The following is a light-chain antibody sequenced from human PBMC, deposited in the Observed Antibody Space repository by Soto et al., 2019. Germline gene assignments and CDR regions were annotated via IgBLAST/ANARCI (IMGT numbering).Light chain of an antibody. CDR1: QLISSW. Sequence: DVQMTQSPSSVSASVGDRVTITCRASQLISSWLAWYQQKPGTPPKLLIYAASNLESVVPSRFSGSESGTEFTLTISSLQPEDFATYFCQQAASFPLTFGGGTKVEIK. V-gene: IGKV1-12*01. J-gene: IGKJ4*01. CDR2: AAS. CDR3: QQAASFPLT.